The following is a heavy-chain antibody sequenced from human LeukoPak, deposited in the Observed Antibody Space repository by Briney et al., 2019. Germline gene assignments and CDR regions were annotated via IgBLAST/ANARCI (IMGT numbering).Heavy chain of an antibody. V-gene: IGHV5-51*01. CDR3: ARPNITSYYDSRGYDAFDV. CDR1: GYSFTRYW. CDR2: IYPDDSDT. D-gene: IGHD3-22*01. Sequence: GESLKISCKVSGYSFTRYWIAWVRQMPGKGLEWMGIIYPDDSDTRYSPSFQGQVTISADKSVRTAYLQWSSLKASDTAMYYCARPNITSYYDSRGYDAFDVWGQGTMVTVSS. J-gene: IGHJ3*01.